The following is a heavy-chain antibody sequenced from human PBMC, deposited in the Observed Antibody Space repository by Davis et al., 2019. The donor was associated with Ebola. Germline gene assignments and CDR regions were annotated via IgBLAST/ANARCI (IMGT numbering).Heavy chain of an antibody. D-gene: IGHD5-12*01. J-gene: IGHJ5*02. CDR3: ARAQGRYSGYVDP. CDR2: IYHSEST. V-gene: IGHV4-30-2*01. CDR1: GGSISSGGYS. Sequence: SETLSLTCAVSGGSISSGGYSWSWIRQPPGKGLEWIGYIYHSESTYYNPSLKSRVTISVDTSKNQFSLKLSSVTAADTAVYYCARAQGRYSGYVDPWGQGTLVTVSS.